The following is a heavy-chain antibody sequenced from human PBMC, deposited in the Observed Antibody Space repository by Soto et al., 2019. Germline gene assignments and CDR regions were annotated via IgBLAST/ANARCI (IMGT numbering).Heavy chain of an antibody. CDR3: AKETYSGPLDY. Sequence: QVQLVESGGGVVQPGRSLRLSCAASGFTCSSYGMHWVRQAPGKGLEWVAVISYDGSNKYYADSVKSRFTISRDNSKNTLYLQMNSLRAEDTAVYYCAKETYSGPLDYWGQGTLVTVSS. CDR1: GFTCSSYG. CDR2: ISYDGSNK. J-gene: IGHJ4*02. V-gene: IGHV3-30*18. D-gene: IGHD2-15*01.